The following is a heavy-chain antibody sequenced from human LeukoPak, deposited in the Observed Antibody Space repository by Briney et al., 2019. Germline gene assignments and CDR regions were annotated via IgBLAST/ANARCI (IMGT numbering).Heavy chain of an antibody. CDR2: IKEGGSEN. V-gene: IGHV3-7*01. CDR1: GFTFSSYW. J-gene: IGHJ4*02. CDR3: ANSAYDSSGYMGY. D-gene: IGHD3-22*01. Sequence: GGSLRLSCAASGFTFSSYWMNWVRQAPGKGLEWVANIKEGGSENSYVDSVKGRFTISRDNAKNSLYLQMNSLRAEDTAVYYCANSAYDSSGYMGYWGQGTLVTVSS.